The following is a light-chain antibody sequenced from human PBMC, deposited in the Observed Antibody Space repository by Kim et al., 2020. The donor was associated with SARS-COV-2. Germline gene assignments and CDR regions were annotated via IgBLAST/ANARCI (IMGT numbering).Light chain of an antibody. CDR3: QHYGDSPPMYT. CDR2: GAS. V-gene: IGKV3-20*01. Sequence: PGGRATLACRASQSVSSSYLAWYQQKPGQAPRRLIYGASNRATGIPDRFSGSGSGTDFTLTISRLEPEDFAVYYCQHYGDSPPMYTFGQGTKLEIK. CDR1: QSVSSSY. J-gene: IGKJ2*01.